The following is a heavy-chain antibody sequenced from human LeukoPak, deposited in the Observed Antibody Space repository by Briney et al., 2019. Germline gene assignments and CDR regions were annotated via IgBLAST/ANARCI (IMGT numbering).Heavy chain of an antibody. CDR2: MNPNSGNT. CDR3: ARGLKYGTNYYMDV. J-gene: IGHJ6*03. Sequence: ASVKVSCKASGGTFSSYAISWVRQAPGQGLEWLGWMNPNSGNTGYAQKFQGRVTMTRNTSISTAYMELSSLRSEDTAVYYCARGLKYGTNYYMDVWGKGTTVTVS. CDR1: GGTFSSYA. D-gene: IGHD1-26*01. V-gene: IGHV1-8*02.